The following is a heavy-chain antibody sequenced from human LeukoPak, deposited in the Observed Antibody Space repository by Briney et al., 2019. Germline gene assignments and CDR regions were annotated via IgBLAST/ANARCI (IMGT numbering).Heavy chain of an antibody. V-gene: IGHV1-69*13. CDR3: AISYYDFWSGPNLTYGMVV. Sequence: SVKVSCKASGGTFSSYAISWVRQAPGQGLEWMGGIIPIFGTANYAQKFQGRVTITADESTSTAYMELSSLRSEDTAVYYCAISYYDFWSGPNLTYGMVVWGQGTTVTVSS. J-gene: IGHJ6*02. CDR1: GGTFSSYA. D-gene: IGHD3-3*01. CDR2: IIPIFGTA.